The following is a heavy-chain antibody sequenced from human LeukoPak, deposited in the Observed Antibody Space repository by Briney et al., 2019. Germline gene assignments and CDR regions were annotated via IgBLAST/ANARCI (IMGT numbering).Heavy chain of an antibody. J-gene: IGHJ6*02. CDR2: INPNSGGT. CDR1: GYTFIGYY. V-gene: IGHV1-2*06. D-gene: IGHD2-2*01. CDR3: ARDGGYCSSGTICYSRAEYYYYGLDV. Sequence: ASVKVSCKAFGYTFIGYYMHWVRQAPGQGLEWMGRINPNSGGTNYAQKFQGRVTMTRDTSISTVYMELSRLRSDDTAVYYCARDGGYCSSGTICYSRAEYYYYGLDVWGQGTTVTVSS.